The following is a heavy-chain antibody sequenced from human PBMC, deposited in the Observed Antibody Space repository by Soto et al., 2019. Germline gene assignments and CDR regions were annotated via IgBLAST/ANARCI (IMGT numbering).Heavy chain of an antibody. J-gene: IGHJ6*03. CDR2: INHSGST. V-gene: IGHV4-34*01. CDR3: ARGFEAVAVFSVGEPYYYYMDV. Sequence: QVQLQQWGAGLLKPSETLSLTCAVYGGSFSGYYWSWIRQPPGKGLEWIGEINHSGSTNYNPSLKSRVTISVDTSKSQFSLKLSSVTAADTAVYYCARGFEAVAVFSVGEPYYYYMDVWGKGTTVTVSS. CDR1: GGSFSGYY. D-gene: IGHD6-19*01.